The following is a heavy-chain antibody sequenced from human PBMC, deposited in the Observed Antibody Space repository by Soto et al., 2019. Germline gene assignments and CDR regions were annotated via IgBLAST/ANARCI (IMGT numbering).Heavy chain of an antibody. V-gene: IGHV4-59*01. Sequence: SETLSLTCTVSGGSISSYYWSWIRQPPGKGLEWIGYIYYSGSTNYNPSLKSRVTISVDTSKNQFSLKLSSVTAADTAVYYCARAPEGYYYYYMDVWGKGTTVTGLL. J-gene: IGHJ6*03. CDR3: ARAPEGYYYYYMDV. CDR1: GGSISSYY. CDR2: IYYSGST.